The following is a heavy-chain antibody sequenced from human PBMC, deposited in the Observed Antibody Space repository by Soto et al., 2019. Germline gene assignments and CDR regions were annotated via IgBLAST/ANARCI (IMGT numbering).Heavy chain of an antibody. D-gene: IGHD1-1*01. J-gene: IGHJ6*02. V-gene: IGHV3-30-3*01. CDR3: ARVNPGNNLYYFNGLDV. CDR2: ISYEGTNK. Sequence: GGSLRLSCAASGFTFDTYGIHWVRQAPGKGLEWVALISYEGTNKYYSDSVKGRFTISRDNSKSTLFLHMNSLRVEDTGVYYCARVNPGNNLYYFNGLDVWGQGTSVTVSS. CDR1: GFTFDTYG.